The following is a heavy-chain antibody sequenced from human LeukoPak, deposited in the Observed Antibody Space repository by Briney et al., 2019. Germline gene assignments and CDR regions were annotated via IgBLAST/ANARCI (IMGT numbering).Heavy chain of an antibody. Sequence: PGGSLRLSCAASGFTFSSYSMNWVRQAPGKGLEWVSSISSSSSYIYYADSVKGRFTISRDNAKNSLYLQMNSLRAEDTAVYYCASIVDSSGYYYSGDVWGQGTTVTVSS. CDR1: GFTFSSYS. V-gene: IGHV3-21*01. J-gene: IGHJ6*02. D-gene: IGHD3-22*01. CDR3: ASIVDSSGYYYSGDV. CDR2: ISSSSSYI.